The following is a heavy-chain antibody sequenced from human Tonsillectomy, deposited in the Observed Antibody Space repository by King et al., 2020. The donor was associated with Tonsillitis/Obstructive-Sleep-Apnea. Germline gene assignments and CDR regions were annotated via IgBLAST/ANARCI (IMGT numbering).Heavy chain of an antibody. J-gene: IGHJ4*02. Sequence: VQLVESGGGLVQPGGSLRLSCAASGFTLSNYWMHWVRQAPGKGLVWVSRLNRDGSSTTYADSVKGRFTISRDNAKNTLYLQMSSLRAEDTAVYYCARGPGDFWSGFINYWGQGTLVTVSS. CDR3: ARGPGDFWSGFINY. D-gene: IGHD3-3*01. V-gene: IGHV3-74*02. CDR1: GFTLSNYW. CDR2: LNRDGSST.